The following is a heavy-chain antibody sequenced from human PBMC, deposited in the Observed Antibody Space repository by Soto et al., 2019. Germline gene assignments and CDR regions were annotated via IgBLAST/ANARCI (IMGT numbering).Heavy chain of an antibody. CDR2: ISGSGGST. J-gene: IGHJ4*02. CDR1: GFTFSSYA. Sequence: GESLKISCAASGFTFSSYAMSWVRQAPGKGLEWVSAISGSGGSTYYADSVKGRFTISRDNSKNTLYLQMNSLRAEDTAVYYCAKDLLVSGGDYFFGYFDYWGQGTLVTVSS. CDR3: AKDLLVSGGDYFFGYFDY. V-gene: IGHV3-23*01. D-gene: IGHD4-17*01.